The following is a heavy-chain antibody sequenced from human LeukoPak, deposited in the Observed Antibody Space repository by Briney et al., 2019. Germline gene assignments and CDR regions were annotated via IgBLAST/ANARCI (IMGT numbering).Heavy chain of an antibody. V-gene: IGHV1-18*01. CDR1: GYTFTSYG. J-gene: IGHJ6*02. D-gene: IGHD1-14*01. Sequence: ASVKVSCKASGYTFTSYGISWVRQAPGQGLEWMGWISAYNGNTNYAQKVQGRVTMTTDTSTSTAYMELRSLRSDDAAVYYCAREETHHVYYGMDVWGQGTMVTVSS. CDR3: AREETHHVYYGMDV. CDR2: ISAYNGNT.